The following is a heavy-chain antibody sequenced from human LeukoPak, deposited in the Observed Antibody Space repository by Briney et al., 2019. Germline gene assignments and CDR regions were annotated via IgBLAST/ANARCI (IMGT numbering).Heavy chain of an antibody. CDR3: VRDGGVSGYDLLDY. Sequence: GGSLRLSCAASGFTFSNYWMTWVRQAPGKGLERVAHINQDGSEEHYMDSVKARFTISRDNAKNSLSLQMNSLRAEDTAVYYCVRDGGVSGYDLLDYWGQGTLVTVSS. D-gene: IGHD5-12*01. CDR2: INQDGSEE. J-gene: IGHJ4*02. V-gene: IGHV3-7*01. CDR1: GFTFSNYW.